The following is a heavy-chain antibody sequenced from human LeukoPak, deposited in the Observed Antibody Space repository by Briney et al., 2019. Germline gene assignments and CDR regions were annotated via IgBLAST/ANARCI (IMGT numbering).Heavy chain of an antibody. J-gene: IGHJ6*02. Sequence: PGGSLRLSCAASGFTFSSYAMHWVRQAPGKGLEWVAVISYDGSNKYYADSVKGRFTISRDNSKNTLYLQMNSLRAEDTAVYYCARDRHSSGWYGGSSYYYGMDVWGQGTTVTVSS. D-gene: IGHD6-19*01. V-gene: IGHV3-30-3*01. CDR1: GFTFSSYA. CDR3: ARDRHSSGWYGGSSYYYGMDV. CDR2: ISYDGSNK.